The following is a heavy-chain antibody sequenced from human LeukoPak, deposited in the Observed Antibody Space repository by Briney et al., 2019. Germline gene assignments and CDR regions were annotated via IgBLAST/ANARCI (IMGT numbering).Heavy chain of an antibody. V-gene: IGHV4-38-2*02. CDR3: ARRRDGYNFGSFYFDY. CDR1: GYSISDGNY. J-gene: IGHJ4*02. Sequence: PSETLSLTCTVSGYSISDGNYWGWIRQPPGKGLEWIGSIFHTGSTYDNPSLKSRVTTSVDTSKNQFSLSLNSVTAADTAVYYCARRRDGYNFGSFYFDYWGQGILDTVSS. CDR2: IFHTGST. D-gene: IGHD5-24*01.